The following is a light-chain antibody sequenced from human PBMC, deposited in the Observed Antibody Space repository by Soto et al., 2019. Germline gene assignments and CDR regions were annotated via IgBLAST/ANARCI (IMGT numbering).Light chain of an antibody. CDR2: AAS. CDR1: QNIGNW. V-gene: IGKV1-12*01. J-gene: IGKJ4*01. Sequence: DVQMTQSPSSVAASVGDRVTITCRASQNIGNWLAWYQQKPGKVPQLLIYAASSLQSGVPSRFSGSGSGTDFTLTISSLQPEDFATYYCQQANSFPLTFGGGTKVDIK. CDR3: QQANSFPLT.